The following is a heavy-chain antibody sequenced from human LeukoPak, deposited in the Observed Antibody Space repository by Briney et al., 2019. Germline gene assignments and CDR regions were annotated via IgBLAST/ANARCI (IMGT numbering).Heavy chain of an antibody. V-gene: IGHV3-9*01. Sequence: GGSLRLSCAASGFTFTSFWMSWVRQAPGKGLEWVSGISWNSGSIGYADSMKGRFTISRDNAKNSLYLQMNSLRAEDTALYYCAKDSLAYYYDSSGYVDYWGQGTLVTVSS. CDR1: GFTFTSFW. CDR3: AKDSLAYYYDSSGYVDY. CDR2: ISWNSGSI. D-gene: IGHD3-22*01. J-gene: IGHJ4*02.